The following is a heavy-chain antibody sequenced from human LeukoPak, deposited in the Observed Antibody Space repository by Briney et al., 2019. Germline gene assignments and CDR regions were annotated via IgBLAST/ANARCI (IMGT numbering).Heavy chain of an antibody. CDR2: IKEDGSEK. V-gene: IGHV3-7*01. CDR1: GFTFSIHW. Sequence: GGSLRLSCAASGFTFSIHWMSWVRQAPGKGLEWVANIKEDGSEKYYVDSVKGRFTISRDNAKNSLYLQMNSLTAEDTAVYYCTRTIRGYWGQGTLVTVSS. D-gene: IGHD3-10*01. J-gene: IGHJ4*02. CDR3: TRTIRGY.